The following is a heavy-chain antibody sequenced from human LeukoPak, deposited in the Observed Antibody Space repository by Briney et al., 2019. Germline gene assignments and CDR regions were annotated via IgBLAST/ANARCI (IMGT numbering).Heavy chain of an antibody. J-gene: IGHJ4*02. CDR1: GGSFSGYY. Sequence: SETLSLTCAVYGGSFSGYYWSWIRQPPGKGLEWIGEINHSGSTNYNPSLKSRVTISVDTSKNQFSLKLNSVTAADTAVYYCARGANVLRYFAFDYWGQGTLVTVSS. V-gene: IGHV4-34*01. D-gene: IGHD3-9*01. CDR3: ARGANVLRYFAFDY. CDR2: INHSGST.